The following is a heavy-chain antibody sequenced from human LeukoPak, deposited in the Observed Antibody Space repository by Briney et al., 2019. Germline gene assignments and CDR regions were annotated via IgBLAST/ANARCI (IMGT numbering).Heavy chain of an antibody. D-gene: IGHD4-17*01. CDR1: GFTFSTYG. Sequence: PGGSLRLSCAASGFTFSTYGMHWVRQAPGKGLEWVALIWNDGSNKYYADSVKGRFTISRDNSKNTLYLQMNSLRAEDTAVYYCAKDGGFETVTTADWYFDLWGRGTLVTVSS. CDR3: AKDGGFETVTTADWYFDL. J-gene: IGHJ2*01. CDR2: IWNDGSNK. V-gene: IGHV3-33*06.